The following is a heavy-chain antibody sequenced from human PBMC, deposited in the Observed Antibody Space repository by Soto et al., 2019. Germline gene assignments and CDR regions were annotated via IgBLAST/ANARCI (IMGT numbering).Heavy chain of an antibody. D-gene: IGHD2-2*03. CDR3: ARYLLDIVVVPAAFYY. J-gene: IGHJ4*02. Sequence: QVQLVESGGGVVQPGRSLRLSCAASGFTFSSYGMHWVRQGPGKGLEWVAVIWHDGSNKYYADSVKGRFTISRDNSKNTLYLQMNSLRAEDTALYYCARYLLDIVVVPAAFYYWGQGTLVTVSS. V-gene: IGHV3-33*01. CDR1: GFTFSSYG. CDR2: IWHDGSNK.